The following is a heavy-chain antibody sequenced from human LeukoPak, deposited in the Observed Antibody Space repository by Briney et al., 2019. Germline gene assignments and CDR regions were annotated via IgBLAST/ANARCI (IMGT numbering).Heavy chain of an antibody. Sequence: GGSLRLSCGASGFTFSHYAMHWVRQAPGKGLEWVSVIYSGGSTYYADSVKGRFTISRHNSKNTLYLQMNSLRAEDTAVYYCAGGYYYGSGSYYTSKRHFDYWGQGTLVTVSS. V-gene: IGHV3-53*04. CDR1: GFTFSHYA. CDR2: IYSGGST. J-gene: IGHJ4*02. D-gene: IGHD3-10*01. CDR3: AGGYYYGSGSYYTSKRHFDY.